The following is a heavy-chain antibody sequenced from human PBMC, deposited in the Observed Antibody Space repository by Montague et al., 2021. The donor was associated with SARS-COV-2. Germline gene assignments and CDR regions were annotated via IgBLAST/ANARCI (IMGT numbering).Heavy chain of an antibody. D-gene: IGHD3-3*01. Sequence: SETLSLTCTVSGGSISSYYWSWIRQPAGKGLEWIGRIYSSGSTNYNPSLKSRVTMSVDTSKNQFSLKLSSVTAADTAVYYCATLPSSITIFGVVQGYYFDDWGQGTLVTVSP. V-gene: IGHV4-4*07. J-gene: IGHJ4*02. CDR2: IYSSGST. CDR1: GGSISSYY. CDR3: ATLPSSITIFGVVQGYYFDD.